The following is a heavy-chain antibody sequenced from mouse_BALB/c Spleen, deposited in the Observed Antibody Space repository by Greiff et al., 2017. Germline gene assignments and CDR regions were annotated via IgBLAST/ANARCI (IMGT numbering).Heavy chain of an antibody. CDR3: ARDDYDYAMDY. CDR2: ISSGSSTI. J-gene: IGHJ4*01. Sequence: EVQLVESGGGLVQPGGSRKLSCAASGFTFSSFGMHWVRQAPEKGLEWVAYISSGSSTIYYADTVKGRFTISRDNPKNTLFLQMTSLRSEDTAMYYCARDDYDYAMDYGGQGTSVTVSS. CDR1: GFTFSSFG. D-gene: IGHD2-4*01. V-gene: IGHV5-17*02.